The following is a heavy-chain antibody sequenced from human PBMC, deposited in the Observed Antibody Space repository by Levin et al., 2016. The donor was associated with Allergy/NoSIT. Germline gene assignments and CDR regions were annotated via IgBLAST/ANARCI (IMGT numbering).Heavy chain of an antibody. D-gene: IGHD3-3*01. V-gene: IGHV3-48*04. CDR2: ISSSSSTI. Sequence: WIRQPPGKGLEWVSYISSSSSTIYYADSVKGRFTISRDNAKNSLYLQMNSLRAEDTAVYYCAREFYVFWSGYTYYYYYGMDVWGQGTTVTVSS. CDR3: AREFYVFWSGYTYYYYYGMDV. J-gene: IGHJ6*02.